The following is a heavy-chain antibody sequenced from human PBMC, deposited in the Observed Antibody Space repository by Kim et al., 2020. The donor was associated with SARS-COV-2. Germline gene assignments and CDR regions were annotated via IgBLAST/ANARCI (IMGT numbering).Heavy chain of an antibody. D-gene: IGHD4-17*01. V-gene: IGHV4-39*01. Sequence: YNPSLERRVTISVDTSKNQFSLKLSSVTAADTAVYYCARHTMTTVTTVDYWGQGTLVTVSS. J-gene: IGHJ4*02. CDR3: ARHTMTTVTTVDY.